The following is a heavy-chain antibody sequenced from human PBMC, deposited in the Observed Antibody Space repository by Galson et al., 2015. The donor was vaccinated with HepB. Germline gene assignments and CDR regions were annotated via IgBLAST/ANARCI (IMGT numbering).Heavy chain of an antibody. V-gene: IGHV3-9*01. D-gene: IGHD6-13*01. CDR2: IRWNRGSI. CDR3: AKDISGQEGSSWFSGHHYSGMDV. J-gene: IGHJ6*02. Sequence: SLRLSCAASGFTFDDYAMHWVRQAPGKGLEWVSGIRWNRGSIGYADSVKGRFTISRDNAKNSLYLQMNSLRAEDTALYYCAKDISGQEGSSWFSGHHYSGMDVSGQGTPVTASS. CDR1: GFTFDDYA.